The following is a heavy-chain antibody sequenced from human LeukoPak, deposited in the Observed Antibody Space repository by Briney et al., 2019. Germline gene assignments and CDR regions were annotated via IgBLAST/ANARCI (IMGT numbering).Heavy chain of an antibody. J-gene: IGHJ5*02. CDR1: GFTLSYYW. Sequence: GGSLRLSCAASGFTLSYYWMHWVRQGPGKGLVWVSTISGDGSTTHYADSVKGRFTISRDNAKNTLYLEMNSLRAEDTAVYYCARDPRNEGSDPWGQGTLVTVSS. V-gene: IGHV3-74*01. CDR2: ISGDGSTT. CDR3: ARDPRNEGSDP. D-gene: IGHD1-1*01.